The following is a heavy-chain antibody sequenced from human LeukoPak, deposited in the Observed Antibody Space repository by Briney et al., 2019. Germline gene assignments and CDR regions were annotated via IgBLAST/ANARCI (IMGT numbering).Heavy chain of an antibody. CDR2: MWYDGSKD. Sequence: PGESLKISCAASGFSFTTYAIHWVRQAPGQGLEWVSVMWYDGSKDYYADSVQGRFTISRDTSKNTVYLQMNNLRAEDTAVYYCAKDRETYEYTFDYWGQGTLVTVSS. D-gene: IGHD6-6*01. V-gene: IGHV3-33*06. CDR3: AKDRETYEYTFDY. CDR1: GFSFTTYA. J-gene: IGHJ4*02.